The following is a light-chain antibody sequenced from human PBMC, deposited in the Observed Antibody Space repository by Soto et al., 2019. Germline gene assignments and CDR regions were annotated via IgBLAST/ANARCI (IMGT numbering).Light chain of an antibody. V-gene: IGLV3-21*04. CDR1: NIGSES. CDR2: YDS. J-gene: IGLJ2*01. CDR3: QVWDSCSDHVV. Sequence: SYELTQPPSVSVAPGKTARITCGGNNIGSESVHWYQQKPGQAPVLVIYYDSDRPSGIPERFSGSNSGNTATLTISRVEAGDEADYYCQVWDSCSDHVVFGGGTKVTVL.